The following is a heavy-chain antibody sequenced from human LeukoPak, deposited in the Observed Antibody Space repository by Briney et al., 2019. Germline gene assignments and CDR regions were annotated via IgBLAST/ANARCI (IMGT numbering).Heavy chain of an antibody. CDR3: ARPYYGDYESYAFDI. D-gene: IGHD4-17*01. CDR2: IYYSEST. Sequence: SETLSLTCTVSGGSISSSSYYWGWIRQPPGKGLEWIGSIYYSESTYYNPSLKSRVTISVDTSKNQFSLKLSSVTAADTAVYYCARPYYGDYESYAFDIWGQGTMVTVSS. J-gene: IGHJ3*02. CDR1: GGSISSSSYY. V-gene: IGHV4-39*01.